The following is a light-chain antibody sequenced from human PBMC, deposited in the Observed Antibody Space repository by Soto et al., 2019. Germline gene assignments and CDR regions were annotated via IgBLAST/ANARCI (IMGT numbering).Light chain of an antibody. CDR2: EVN. J-gene: IGLJ1*01. CDR3: FAITTPSPHV. CDR1: SSDFGAYDY. V-gene: IGLV2-14*01. Sequence: QSALTQPASLSGSPGQSITISCTGTSSDFGAYDYVSWFQQHPGKAPKLMISEVNNRPSGVSNRFSGSKSGDTAYLTISGLQVEDEAESFCFAITTPSPHVFGTVTKVTDL.